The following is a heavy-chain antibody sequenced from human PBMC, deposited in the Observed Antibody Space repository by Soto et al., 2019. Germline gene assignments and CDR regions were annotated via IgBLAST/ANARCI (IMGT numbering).Heavy chain of an antibody. CDR3: ARQYSSSWYEGREPDWFDP. Sequence: SETLSLTCTVSGGSISSYYWSWIRQPPGKGLEWIGYIYYSGSTNYNPSLKSRVTISVDTSKNQFSPKLSSVTAADTAVYYCARQYSSSWYEGREPDWFDPLCQGTLLTVSS. CDR1: GGSISSYY. V-gene: IGHV4-59*01. D-gene: IGHD6-13*01. CDR2: IYYSGST. J-gene: IGHJ5*02.